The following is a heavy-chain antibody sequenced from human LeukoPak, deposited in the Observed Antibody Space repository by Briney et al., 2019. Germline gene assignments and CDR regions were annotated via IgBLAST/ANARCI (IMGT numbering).Heavy chain of an antibody. CDR3: ARVAYYDSGSYSHDY. J-gene: IGHJ4*02. V-gene: IGHV4-39*01. Sequence: PSETLSLTCTVSGGSISSSSYYWGWIRQPPGKGLEWIGSIYYSGSTYNNPSLRSRVTISVDTSKNQFSLRQSSVTAADTALYYCARVAYYDSGSYSHDYWGQGTLVTVSS. D-gene: IGHD3-10*01. CDR1: GGSISSSSYY. CDR2: IYYSGST.